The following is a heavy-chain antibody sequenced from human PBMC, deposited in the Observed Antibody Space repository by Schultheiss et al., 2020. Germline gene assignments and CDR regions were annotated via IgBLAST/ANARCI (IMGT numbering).Heavy chain of an antibody. CDR3: ARASVVVPAAMSWIWGFDP. J-gene: IGHJ5*02. CDR1: GFTFSSYG. CDR2: IWYDGSNK. V-gene: IGHV3-33*01. Sequence: GASLKISCAASGFTFSSYGMHWVRQAPGKGLEWVAVIWYDGSNKYYADSVKGRFTISRDNSKNTLYLQMNSLRAEDTAVYYCARASVVVPAAMSWIWGFDPWGKGTLVTGSS. D-gene: IGHD2-2*01.